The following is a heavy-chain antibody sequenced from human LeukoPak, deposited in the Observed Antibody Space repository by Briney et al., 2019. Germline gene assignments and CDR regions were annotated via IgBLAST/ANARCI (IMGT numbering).Heavy chain of an antibody. D-gene: IGHD2-15*01. V-gene: IGHV3-13*01. CDR3: ARGYCSGGSCYSSLDYFDY. J-gene: IGHJ4*02. CDR1: GFTFSSYD. Sequence: AGGSLRLSCAASGFTFSSYDMHWVRQATGKGMEWVSAIGTAGDTYYPGSVKGRFTISRENAKNSLYPQMNSLRAGDTAVYYCARGYCSGGSCYSSLDYFDYWGQGTLVTVSS. CDR2: IGTAGDT.